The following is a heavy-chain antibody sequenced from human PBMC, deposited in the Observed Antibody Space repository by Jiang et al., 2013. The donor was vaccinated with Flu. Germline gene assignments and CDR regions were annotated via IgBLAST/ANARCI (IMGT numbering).Heavy chain of an antibody. D-gene: IGHD3-10*02. CDR1: GAFISDWWLL. Sequence: TVSGAFISDWWLLLELDSPAPGMGWMDWVHLLHGSTSXNPSLRSRVTISVDMSKNQFSLKLTSVTAADTALYYCAAATSVTMWAFDFWGQGTMVNVSS. J-gene: IGHJ3*01. CDR2: LLHGST. CDR3: AAATSVTMWAFDF. V-gene: IGHV4-31*02.